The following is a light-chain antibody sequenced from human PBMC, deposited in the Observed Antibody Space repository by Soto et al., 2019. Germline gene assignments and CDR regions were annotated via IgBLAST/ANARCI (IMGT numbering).Light chain of an antibody. CDR1: QRVSSN. J-gene: IGKJ2*01. Sequence: EIVMTQSPATLSVSPGERATLSCRASQRVSSNLAWYQQKPGQAPRLLIYGVSTRATGIPARFSGSGSGTEFTLTISSQQSEDSAVYYCQQYSSLPHTFGQGTKLEVK. CDR3: QQYSSLPHT. V-gene: IGKV3-15*01. CDR2: GVS.